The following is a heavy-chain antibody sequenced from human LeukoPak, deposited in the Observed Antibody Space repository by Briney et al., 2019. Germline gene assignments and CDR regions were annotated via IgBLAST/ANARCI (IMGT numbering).Heavy chain of an antibody. J-gene: IGHJ4*02. CDR1: GFTFDDYA. CDR3: AKVMAFPAMVTY. V-gene: IGHV3-9*01. D-gene: IGHD5-18*01. Sequence: PGGSLRLSCAASGFTFDDYAMHWVRQAPGKGLEWVSGISWNSGSIGYADSVKGRFTISRDNAKNSLYLQMNSLRAEDTALYYCAKVMAFPAMVTYWGQGTLVTVSS. CDR2: ISWNSGSI.